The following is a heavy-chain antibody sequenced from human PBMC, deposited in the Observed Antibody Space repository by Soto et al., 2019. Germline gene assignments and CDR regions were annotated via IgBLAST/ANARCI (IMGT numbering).Heavy chain of an antibody. J-gene: IGHJ6*03. CDR2: IYYSGST. CDR1: VRSISILGYY. Sequence: PSESLSLTCTVSVRSISILGYYCSWLRQHPVKGLEWIGYIYYSGSTHYNPSLKRRVTISLDKPKNQFSLKLSSVTAADTAVYYCARLYSGYDHSNNYDYHIDVWGQGTPVTVSS. V-gene: IGHV4-31*03. D-gene: IGHD5-12*01. CDR3: ARLYSGYDHSNNYDYHIDV.